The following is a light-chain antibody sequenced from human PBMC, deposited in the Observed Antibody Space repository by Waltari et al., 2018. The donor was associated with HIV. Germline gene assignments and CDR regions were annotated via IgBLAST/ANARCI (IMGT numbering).Light chain of an antibody. CDR3: QQYYSTIT. V-gene: IGKV4-1*01. Sequence: DIVMTQSPDSLAVSLGERATINCRSSQSVLYNSNNKDYLAWYQQKPGQPPKLLIYWASTRDSGVPDRVSGSGSGTDFTLNISSLQAEDVAVYYCQQYYSTITFGQGTRLEIK. CDR2: WAS. CDR1: QSVLYNSNNKDY. J-gene: IGKJ5*01.